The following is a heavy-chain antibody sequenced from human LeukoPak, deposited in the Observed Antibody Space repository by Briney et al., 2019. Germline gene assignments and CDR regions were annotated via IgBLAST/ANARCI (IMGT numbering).Heavy chain of an antibody. D-gene: IGHD2-8*01. CDR1: GYTFTSYG. Sequence: ASVKVSCKASGYTFTSYGISWVRQAPGQGLEWMGWISAYNGNTNYAQKLQGRVTMTTDTSTGTAYMELRSLRSDDTAVYYYARSDIVLMVYAPHFDYWGQGTLVTVSS. CDR3: ARSDIVLMVYAPHFDY. V-gene: IGHV1-18*01. J-gene: IGHJ4*02. CDR2: ISAYNGNT.